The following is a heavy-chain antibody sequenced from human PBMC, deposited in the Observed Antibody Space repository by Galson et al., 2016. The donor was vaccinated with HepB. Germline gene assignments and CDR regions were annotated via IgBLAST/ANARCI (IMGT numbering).Heavy chain of an antibody. V-gene: IGHV3-23*01. J-gene: IGHJ4*02. Sequence: SLRLSCAASGFTFSNCAMSWVRQAPGKGLEWVSAICGSGDSTYYADSVKGRFTTSRDNSKNTLYLQMNSLRAEDTAVYYCARDRTYGSGCYLDYFENWGPGTLVTVSS. CDR3: ARDRTYGSGCYLDYFEN. CDR1: GFTFSNCA. CDR2: ICGSGDST. D-gene: IGHD6-19*01.